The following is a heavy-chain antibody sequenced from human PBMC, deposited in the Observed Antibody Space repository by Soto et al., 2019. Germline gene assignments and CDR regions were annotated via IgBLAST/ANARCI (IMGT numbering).Heavy chain of an antibody. CDR3: ARPAYSSGWSTYYDYYGMDV. J-gene: IGHJ6*02. D-gene: IGHD6-19*01. CDR1: GFTFSGYP. V-gene: IGHV3-30-3*02. CDR2: ISFDGSIK. Sequence: GSLRLSCAAYGFTFSGYPMHWVRQAPGQGLEWVAVISFDGSIKSYADSVKGRFTISRDNSKNTLYLQMNSLRAEDTAVYYCARPAYSSGWSTYYDYYGMDVWGQGTTVTVSS.